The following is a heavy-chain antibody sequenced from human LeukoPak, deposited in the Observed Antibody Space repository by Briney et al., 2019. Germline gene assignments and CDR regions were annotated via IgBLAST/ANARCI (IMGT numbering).Heavy chain of an antibody. V-gene: IGHV3-23*01. CDR1: GFTFSSYA. D-gene: IGHD3-10*01. CDR2: ISGSGGST. Sequence: GSLRLSCAASGFTFSSYAMSWVRQAPGKGLEWVSAISGSGGSTYYADSVKGRFTISRDNSKNTLYLQMNSLRAEDTAVYYCAKGWVRGYGMDVWGQGTTVTVSS. CDR3: AKGWVRGYGMDV. J-gene: IGHJ6*02.